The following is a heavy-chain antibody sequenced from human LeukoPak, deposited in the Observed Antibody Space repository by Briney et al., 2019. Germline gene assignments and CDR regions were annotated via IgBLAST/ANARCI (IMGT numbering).Heavy chain of an antibody. Sequence: TGGSLRLSCAASGFTFSSHWMSWVRQAPGKGLEWVASIKEDGGQQYYVDSVKGRFTISRDNAKNSLYLQMNSLRPEDAAVYFCARGWGGSSWPFDSWGQGTLVTVSS. CDR2: IKEDGGQQ. J-gene: IGHJ4*02. D-gene: IGHD6-13*01. V-gene: IGHV3-7*01. CDR3: ARGWGGSSWPFDS. CDR1: GFTFSSHW.